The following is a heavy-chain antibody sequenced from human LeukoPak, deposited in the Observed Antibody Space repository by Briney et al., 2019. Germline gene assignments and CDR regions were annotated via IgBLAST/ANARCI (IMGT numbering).Heavy chain of an antibody. J-gene: IGHJ4*02. CDR3: ASNLLYCSSTSCYFDY. CDR1: GGTFSSYA. Sequence: SVKVSCKASGGTFSSYAISWVRQAPGQGLEWMGGIIPIFGRANYAQKFQGRVTITADESTSTAYMELSSLRSEDTAVYYCASNLLYCSSTSCYFDYWGQGTLVTVSS. CDR2: IIPIFGRA. D-gene: IGHD2-2*01. V-gene: IGHV1-69*01.